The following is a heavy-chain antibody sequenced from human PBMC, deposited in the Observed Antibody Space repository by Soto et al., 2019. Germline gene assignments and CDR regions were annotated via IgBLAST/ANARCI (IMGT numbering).Heavy chain of an antibody. CDR3: ARDLAGYCSGGSCYGMDV. J-gene: IGHJ6*02. D-gene: IGHD2-15*01. CDR1: GGSISSGDYY. CDR2: IYYSGST. V-gene: IGHV4-30-4*01. Sequence: QVQLQESGPGLVKPSQTLSLTCTVSGGSISSGDYYCSWIRQPPGKGLEWIGYIYYSGSTYYNPSLKSRVTISVDTSKNQFALKLSSVTAADTAVYYCARDLAGYCSGGSCYGMDVWGQGTTVTVS.